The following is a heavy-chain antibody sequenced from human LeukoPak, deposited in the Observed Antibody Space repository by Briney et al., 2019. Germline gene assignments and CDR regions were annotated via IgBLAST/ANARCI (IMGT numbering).Heavy chain of an antibody. J-gene: IGHJ4*02. CDR2: ISYDGSNK. D-gene: IGHD3-9*01. CDR1: GFSFSTYG. Sequence: PGGSLRLSCVASGFSFSTYGLHWVRQAPGKGLEWVAVISYDGSNKYYADSVKGRFTISRDNSKNTLYLQMNSLRAEDTAVYYCARDPAEYFDWLLYWPSADYWGQGTLVTVSS. CDR3: ARDPAEYFDWLLYWPSADY. V-gene: IGHV3-30*03.